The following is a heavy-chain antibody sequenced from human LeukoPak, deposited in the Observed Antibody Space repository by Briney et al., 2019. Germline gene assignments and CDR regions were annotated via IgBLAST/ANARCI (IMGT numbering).Heavy chain of an antibody. J-gene: IGHJ6*02. Sequence: GGSLRLSCAASGFTFSSYGMHWVRQAPGKGLEWVAVISYDGSNKYYADSVKGRFTISRDNSKNTLYLQMNSLRAEDTAVYYCAKAKLELRPWRCYYYGMDVWGQGTTVTVS. CDR1: GFTFSSYG. CDR3: AKAKLELRPWRCYYYGMDV. V-gene: IGHV3-30*18. D-gene: IGHD1-7*01. CDR2: ISYDGSNK.